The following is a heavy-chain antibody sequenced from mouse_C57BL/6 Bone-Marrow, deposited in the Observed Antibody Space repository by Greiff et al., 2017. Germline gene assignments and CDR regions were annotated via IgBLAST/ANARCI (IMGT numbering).Heavy chain of an antibody. D-gene: IGHD2-4*01. V-gene: IGHV3-6*01. Sequence: VQLKESGPGLVKPSQSLSLTCSVTGYSITSGYYWNWIRQFPGNKLEWMGYISYDGSNNYNPSLKNRISITRDTSKNQFFLKLNSVTTEDTATYYCARDGYYDYDDPRLMDYWGQGTSVTVSS. CDR2: ISYDGSN. CDR3: ARDGYYDYDDPRLMDY. J-gene: IGHJ4*01. CDR1: GYSITSGYY.